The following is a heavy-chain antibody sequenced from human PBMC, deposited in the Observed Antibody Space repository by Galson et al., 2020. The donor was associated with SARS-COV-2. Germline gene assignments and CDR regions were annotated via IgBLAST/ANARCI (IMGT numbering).Heavy chain of an antibody. V-gene: IGHV4-4*07. J-gene: IGHJ6*02. CDR2: IYTSGST. D-gene: IGHD3-9*01. Sequence: SETLSLTCTVSGGSISSYYWSWIRQPAGKGLEWIGRIYTSGSTNYNPSLKSRVTMSVDTSKNQFSLKLSSVTAADTAVYYCARDPVLRYFDYFYYYGMDVWGQGTTVTVSS. CDR3: ARDPVLRYFDYFYYYGMDV. CDR1: GGSISSYY.